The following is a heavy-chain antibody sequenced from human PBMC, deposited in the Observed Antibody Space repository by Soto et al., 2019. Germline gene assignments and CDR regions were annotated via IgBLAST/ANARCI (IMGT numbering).Heavy chain of an antibody. CDR1: GGAISSSSYY. V-gene: IGHV4-39*01. J-gene: IGHJ6*02. CDR2: IYYSGST. D-gene: IGHD3-3*01. CDR3: ARAIFIRGDYYYYGMDA. Sequence: PSETLSLTCTVSGGAISSSSYYWCWIRQPPGKGLEWIGSIYYSGSTYYNPSLKSRVTISVDTSKNQFSLKLSSVTAADTAVYHCARAIFIRGDYYYYGMDAWGQGTTVTVSS.